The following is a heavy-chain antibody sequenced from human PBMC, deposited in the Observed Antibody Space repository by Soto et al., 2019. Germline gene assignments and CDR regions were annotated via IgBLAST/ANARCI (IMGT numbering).Heavy chain of an antibody. D-gene: IGHD6-19*01. J-gene: IGHJ5*02. CDR2: ISAYNGNT. V-gene: IGHV1-18*01. CDR3: ARGAAVAGNSWFDP. CDR1: GYTFTSYG. Sequence: GASVKVSCKASGYTFTSYGISCVRQAPGQGLEWMGWISAYNGNTNYAQKLQGRVTMTTDTSTSTAYMELRSLRSDDTAVYYCARGAAVAGNSWFDPWGQGTLVTVSS.